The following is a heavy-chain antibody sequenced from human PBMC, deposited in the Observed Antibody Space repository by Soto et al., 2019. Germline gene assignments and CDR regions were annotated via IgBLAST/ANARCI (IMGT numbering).Heavy chain of an antibody. J-gene: IGHJ4*02. Sequence: GGALRLSGAASGFTFSSYAMSWVRQAPGKGLEWVSAISGSGGSTYYADSVKGRFTISRDNSKNTLYLQMNSLRAEDTAVYYCAKEPVGAVAGPNPFDYWGQGTLVTVSS. V-gene: IGHV3-23*01. CDR1: GFTFSSYA. CDR3: AKEPVGAVAGPNPFDY. D-gene: IGHD6-19*01. CDR2: ISGSGGST.